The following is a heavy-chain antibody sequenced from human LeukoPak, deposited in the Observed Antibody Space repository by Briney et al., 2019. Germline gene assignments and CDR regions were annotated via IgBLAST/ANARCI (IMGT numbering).Heavy chain of an antibody. D-gene: IGHD1-14*01. CDR1: AFTVSSNY. Sequence: GGSLRLSCAASAFTVSSNYMSWVRQAPGKGLEWVSVIYSGGSTYYADSVKGRFTISRDNSKNTLYLQMNSLRAEDTAVYYCARWEPLPPSFDYWGQGTLVTVSS. J-gene: IGHJ4*02. CDR2: IYSGGST. CDR3: ARWEPLPPSFDY. V-gene: IGHV3-66*01.